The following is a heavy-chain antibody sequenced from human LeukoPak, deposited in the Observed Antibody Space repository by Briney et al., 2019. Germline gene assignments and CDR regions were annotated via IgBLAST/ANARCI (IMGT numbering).Heavy chain of an antibody. CDR3: ARDSPRYCSSTSCYWGYYYYYYYMDV. Sequence: ASVKVSCKASGYTFTSYGISWVRQAPGQGLEWMGWISAYNGNKNYAQKLQGRVTMTTGTSTSTAYMELRSLRSDDTAVYYCARDSPRYCSSTSCYWGYYYYYYYMDVWGKGTTVTVSS. CDR1: GYTFTSYG. CDR2: ISAYNGNK. V-gene: IGHV1-18*01. J-gene: IGHJ6*03. D-gene: IGHD2-2*01.